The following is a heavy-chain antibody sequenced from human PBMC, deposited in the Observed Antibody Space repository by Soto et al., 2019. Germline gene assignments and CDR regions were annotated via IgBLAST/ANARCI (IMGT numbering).Heavy chain of an antibody. J-gene: IGHJ4*02. CDR1: GGSISSSSYH. CDR3: ARSISVAMDF. D-gene: IGHD6-19*01. V-gene: IGHV4-39*01. Sequence: QLQLQESGPGLVKPSETLSLTCTGSGGSISSSSYHWGWIRQPPGKGLEWIGSIYYSGTTYYNPSLKSGVTISVGRCKNPFSLKLSSVTAADTAVYYCARSISVAMDFWGQGTLVIVSS. CDR2: IYYSGTT.